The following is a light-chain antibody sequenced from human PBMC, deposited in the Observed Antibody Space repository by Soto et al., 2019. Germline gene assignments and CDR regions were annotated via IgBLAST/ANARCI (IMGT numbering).Light chain of an antibody. J-gene: IGKJ2*01. Sequence: DIQMAQSPSSLSASVGDRVTITCRASQFISDYLSWYQQRPGRAPYLLIYGASRLQSGVPSRFIGSGSGTDCTLTINNLQPEEFATYFCQQTHSTPPTFGQGTKLEIK. CDR2: GAS. CDR1: QFISDY. V-gene: IGKV1-39*01. CDR3: QQTHSTPPT.